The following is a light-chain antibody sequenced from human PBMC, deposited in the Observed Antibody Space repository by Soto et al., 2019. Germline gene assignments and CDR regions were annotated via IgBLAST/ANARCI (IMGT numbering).Light chain of an antibody. CDR3: CSYAGGGTYV. CDR2: EVT. Sequence: QSVLTQSASVSGSPGQSITISCTGTINDVGTYNLVSWFQQHPGKAPKLMIYEVTERPSGVSNRFSGSKSGNAASLAISGLQAEDEADYHCCSYAGGGTYVFGTGTKVTVL. CDR1: INDVGTYNL. V-gene: IGLV2-23*02. J-gene: IGLJ1*01.